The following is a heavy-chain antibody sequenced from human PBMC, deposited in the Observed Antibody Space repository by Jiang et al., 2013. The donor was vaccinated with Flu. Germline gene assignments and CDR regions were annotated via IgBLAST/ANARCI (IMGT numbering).Heavy chain of an antibody. CDR2: VSGSGGST. CDR1: GFTFSSYA. Sequence: LLESGGGLVQPGGSLRLSCAASGFTFSSYAMSWVRQAPGKGLEWVSAVSGSGGSTYYADSVKGRFTISRDNSKNTLYLQMNSLRAEDTAVYYCAKDLEQLWFHDAFDIWGQGTMVTVSS. D-gene: IGHD5-18*01. J-gene: IGHJ3*02. CDR3: AKDLEQLWFHDAFDI. V-gene: IGHV3-23*01.